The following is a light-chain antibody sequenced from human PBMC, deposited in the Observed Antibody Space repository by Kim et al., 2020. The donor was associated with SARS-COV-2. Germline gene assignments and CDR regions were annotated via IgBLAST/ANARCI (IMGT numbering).Light chain of an antibody. Sequence: RRTPKLTRERNGTSIADQGAAWLQQYPGQSPTLLSDRNNNRPSGISERFSASRSGNTASLTISGLQPEDEADYYCTAWDSSLGVWHFGGGTKLIVL. J-gene: IGLJ2*01. V-gene: IGLV10-54*04. CDR1: GTSIADQG. CDR3: TAWDSSLGVWH. CDR2: RNN.